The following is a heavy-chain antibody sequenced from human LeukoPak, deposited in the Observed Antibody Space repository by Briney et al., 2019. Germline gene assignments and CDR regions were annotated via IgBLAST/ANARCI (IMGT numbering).Heavy chain of an antibody. J-gene: IGHJ4*02. CDR3: AKLYYDSSGLLFGDY. Sequence: PGGSLRLSCAASGFTFSSYGMHWVRQAPGKGLEWVAVISYDGSNKYYADSVKGRFTISRDNSKNTLYLQMNSLRAEDTAVYYCAKLYYDSSGLLFGDYWGQGTLVTVSS. CDR1: GFTFSSYG. V-gene: IGHV3-30*18. D-gene: IGHD3-22*01. CDR2: ISYDGSNK.